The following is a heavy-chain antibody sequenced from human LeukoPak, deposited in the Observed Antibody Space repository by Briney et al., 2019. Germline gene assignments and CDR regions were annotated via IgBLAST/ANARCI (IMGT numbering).Heavy chain of an antibody. CDR3: ARVSTCSGVRCYYFDY. CDR2: ISGSGGST. D-gene: IGHD2-15*01. V-gene: IGHV3-23*01. J-gene: IGHJ4*02. CDR1: GFTFSSYA. Sequence: GGSLRLSCAASGFTFSSYAMSWVRQAPGKGLEWVSAISGSGGSTYYADSVKGRFTISRDNSKNTLYLQMNSLRAEDTAVYYCARVSTCSGVRCYYFDYWGQGTLVTVSS.